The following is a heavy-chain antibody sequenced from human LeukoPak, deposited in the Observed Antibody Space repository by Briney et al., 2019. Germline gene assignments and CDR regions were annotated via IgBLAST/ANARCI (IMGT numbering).Heavy chain of an antibody. J-gene: IGHJ6*03. CDR1: GGSFSGYY. V-gene: IGHV4-34*01. D-gene: IGHD6-19*01. Sequence: PSETLSLTCAVYGGSFSGYYWSWIRQPPGKGLEWIGEINHSGSTNYNPSLKSRVTISVDTSQNQFSLKLSSVTAADTAVYYCARGRSSSSSRASGWYVDYYYYYMVVWGKGTTVTVSS. CDR2: INHSGST. CDR3: ARGRSSSSSRASGWYVDYYYYYMVV.